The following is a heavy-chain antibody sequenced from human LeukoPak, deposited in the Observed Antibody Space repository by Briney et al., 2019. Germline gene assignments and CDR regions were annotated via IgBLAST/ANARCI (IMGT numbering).Heavy chain of an antibody. V-gene: IGHV4-59*08. CDR2: IYYSGST. CDR1: GDSISSNY. Sequence: PSETLSLTCTVSGDSISSNYWNWIRQPPGKGLEWIGYIYYSGSTNYNPSLKSRVTISVETSENQFSLKMSSVTAADTAVYYCARHTSGWYSWFDPWGQGTLVTVSS. D-gene: IGHD6-19*01. CDR3: ARHTSGWYSWFDP. J-gene: IGHJ5*02.